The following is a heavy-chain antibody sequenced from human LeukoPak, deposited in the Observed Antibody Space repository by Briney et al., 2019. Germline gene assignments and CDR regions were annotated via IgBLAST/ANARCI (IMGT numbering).Heavy chain of an antibody. J-gene: IGHJ4*02. CDR3: ARGVHSGSFSPEDY. CDR2: ISYDGSNK. CDR1: GFTFSSYG. D-gene: IGHD1-26*01. V-gene: IGHV3-30*03. Sequence: GGSLRLSCAASGFTFSSYGMHWVRQAPGKGLEWVAVISYDGSNKYYTDSVKGRFTISRDNSKNTLYLQMNSLRTEDTAVYYCARGVHSGSFSPEDYWGQGTLVTVSS.